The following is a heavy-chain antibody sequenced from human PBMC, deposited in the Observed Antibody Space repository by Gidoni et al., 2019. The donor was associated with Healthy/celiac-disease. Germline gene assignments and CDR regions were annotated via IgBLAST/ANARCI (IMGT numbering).Heavy chain of an antibody. Sequence: EVQLVESGGGLVTPGVSLRLSCAASGFTFSSYSRNWVRQAPGKGLEWVSSISSSSSYIYYADSVKGRFTISRDNAKNSLYLQMNSLRAEDTAVYYCAGGRYSSSFRLDRVHWGQGTLVTVSS. V-gene: IGHV3-21*01. J-gene: IGHJ4*02. CDR3: AGGRYSSSFRLDRVH. D-gene: IGHD6-6*01. CDR2: ISSSSSYI. CDR1: GFTFSSYS.